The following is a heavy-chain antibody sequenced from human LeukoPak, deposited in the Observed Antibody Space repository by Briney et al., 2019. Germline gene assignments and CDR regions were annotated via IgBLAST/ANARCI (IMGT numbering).Heavy chain of an antibody. D-gene: IGHD2-2*01. CDR1: GYTFTSYD. CDR2: MNPNSGNT. J-gene: IGHJ3*02. V-gene: IGHV1-8*01. Sequence: ASVTVSCKASGYTFTSYDINWVRQATGQGLEWMGWMNPNSGNTGYAQKFQGRVTMTRNTSISTAYMELSSLRSEDTAVYYCARSHPHDIVVVPAADDAFDIWGQGTMVTVSS. CDR3: ARSHPHDIVVVPAADDAFDI.